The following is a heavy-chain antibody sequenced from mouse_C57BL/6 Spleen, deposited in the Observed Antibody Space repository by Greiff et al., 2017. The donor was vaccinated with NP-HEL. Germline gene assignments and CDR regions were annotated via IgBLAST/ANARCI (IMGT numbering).Heavy chain of an antibody. J-gene: IGHJ1*03. CDR3: ARRSYSNYPYWYFDV. D-gene: IGHD2-5*01. Sequence: VQLQQSGAELVKPGASVKLSCKASGYTFTSYWMQWVKQRPGQGLEWIGEIDPSDSYTNYNQKFKGKATLTVDTSSSTAYMQLSSLTSEDSAVYYCARRSYSNYPYWYFDVWGTGTTVTVSS. CDR1: GYTFTSYW. CDR2: IDPSDSYT. V-gene: IGHV1-50*01.